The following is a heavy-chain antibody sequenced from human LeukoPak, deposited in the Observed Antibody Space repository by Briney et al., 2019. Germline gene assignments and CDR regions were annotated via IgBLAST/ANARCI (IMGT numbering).Heavy chain of an antibody. V-gene: IGHV4-39*07. CDR1: GGSISSSSYY. CDR2: IYYSGST. D-gene: IGHD6-19*01. J-gene: IGHJ4*02. CDR3: ARSRLPGYSSGWYRGRFDY. Sequence: PSETLSLTCTVSGGSISSSSYYWGWIRQPPGKGLEWIGSIYYSGSTYYNPSLKSRVTISVDTSKNQFSLKLSSVTAADTAVYYCARSRLPGYSSGWYRGRFDYWGQGTLVTVSS.